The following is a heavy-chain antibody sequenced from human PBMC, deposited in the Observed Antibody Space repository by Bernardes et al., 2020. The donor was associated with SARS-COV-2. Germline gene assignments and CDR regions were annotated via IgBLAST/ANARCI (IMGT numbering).Heavy chain of an antibody. V-gene: IGHV3-43*01. CDR2: VSWDGSTP. Sequence: AEALSLSCAASGFTFKDYTLHWVRQAPGKGLEWVSLVSWDGSTPNYADSVKGRFIISRDSSRNTVHLQMDSLRKEDTALYYCATERQSLTVFGVGHDAFDFCGQGTMVTVSS. D-gene: IGHD3-3*01. CDR1: GFTFKDYT. J-gene: IGHJ3*01. CDR3: ATERQSLTVFGVGHDAFDF.